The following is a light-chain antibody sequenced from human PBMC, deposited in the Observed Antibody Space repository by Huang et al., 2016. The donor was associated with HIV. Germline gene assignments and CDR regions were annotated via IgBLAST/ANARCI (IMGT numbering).Light chain of an antibody. V-gene: IGKV3-20*01. J-gene: IGKJ4*01. CDR2: GAS. CDR1: QSVSSSY. CDR3: QQYGSSPWLT. Sequence: EIVLTQSPGTLSLSPGERATLSCRASQSVSSSYLAWYQQKPGQAPRLLIYGASSRATGIPDRCSGSGSGTDFTLTISRLEPEDFAVYYCQQYGSSPWLTFGGGTKVEIK.